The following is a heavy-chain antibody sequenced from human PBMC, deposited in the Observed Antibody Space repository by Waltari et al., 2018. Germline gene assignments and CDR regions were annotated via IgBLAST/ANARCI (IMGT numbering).Heavy chain of an antibody. J-gene: IGHJ1*01. V-gene: IGHV4-39*01. D-gene: IGHD2-21*01. CDR2: MQYRGST. Sequence: WAWSRQPPGRGLEWMGNMQYRGSTFYNPFLMSRGTISLDTSKNQCSLTLTSVEAADTAVYVCGRIAFCDVGGYFQYWGQGTLVTVSP. CDR3: GRIAFCDVGGYFQY.